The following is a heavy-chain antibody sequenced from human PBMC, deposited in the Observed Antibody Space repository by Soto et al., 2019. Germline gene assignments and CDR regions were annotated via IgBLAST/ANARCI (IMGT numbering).Heavy chain of an antibody. J-gene: IGHJ5*02. CDR2: INTYNGNT. Sequence: ASVKVSCKTFGYTFTSYGIGWARQAPGQGLEWMGWINTYNGNTNHAQKLQGRVTMTTDTSTSTAYMELRSLRSDDTAVYYCARGVGSGTYYNQYNWFDPWGQGTLVTVSS. D-gene: IGHD3-10*01. CDR1: GYTFTSYG. V-gene: IGHV1-18*01. CDR3: ARGVGSGTYYNQYNWFDP.